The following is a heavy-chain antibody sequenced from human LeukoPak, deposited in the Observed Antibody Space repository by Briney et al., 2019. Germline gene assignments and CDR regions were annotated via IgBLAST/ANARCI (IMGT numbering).Heavy chain of an antibody. CDR1: GYTFTAHY. D-gene: IGHD3-22*01. Sequence: ASVKVSCKASGYTFTAHYIHWVRQAPGQGFEWMGWINPNSGGPNYAQKFQGRVTMTRDTSISTAYMELSRLRSDDTAVYYCARGDSSEGAFDIWGQGTMVTVSS. CDR3: ARGDSSEGAFDI. CDR2: INPNSGGP. V-gene: IGHV1-2*02. J-gene: IGHJ3*02.